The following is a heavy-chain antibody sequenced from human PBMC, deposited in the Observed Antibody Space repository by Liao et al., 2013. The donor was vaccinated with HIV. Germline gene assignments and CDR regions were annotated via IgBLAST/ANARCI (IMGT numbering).Heavy chain of an antibody. Sequence: QVQLQESGPGLVKPSETLSLTCTVSGGSISSSSYYWGWIRQPPGKGLEWIGSIYYSGSTYYNPSLKSRVTISVDTSKNQFSLKLSSVTAADTAVYYCARDIRFLEWLPDAFDIWGQGTMVTVSS. V-gene: IGHV4-39*07. CDR1: GGSISSSSYY. D-gene: IGHD3-3*01. J-gene: IGHJ3*02. CDR3: ARDIRFLEWLPDAFDI. CDR2: IYYSGST.